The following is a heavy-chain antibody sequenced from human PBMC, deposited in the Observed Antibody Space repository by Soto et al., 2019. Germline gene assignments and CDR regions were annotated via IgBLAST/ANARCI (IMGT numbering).Heavy chain of an antibody. J-gene: IGHJ3*01. CDR2: ISGGGGST. CDR1: GFTFGNFG. D-gene: IGHD2-21*02. Sequence: GGSLRLSCAASGFTFGNFGMNWVRQAPGKGLEWVSGISGGGGSTYYADSAKGRFTISRDPSKNTIFLEMNSLRAEDTAVYYCAKGFIVVVTVIRPDDAFDVWGQGTLVTVSS. CDR3: AKGFIVVVTVIRPDDAFDV. V-gene: IGHV3-23*01.